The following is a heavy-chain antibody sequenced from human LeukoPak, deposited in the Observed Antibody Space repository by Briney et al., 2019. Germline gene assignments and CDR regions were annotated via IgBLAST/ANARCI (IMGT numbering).Heavy chain of an antibody. Sequence: PPETLSLICTVSGASITRRVHYWSWIRQHPGKGPEWIGHIYYSGSTYSNPSLKGRVSMSLDTPKNQLSLELHSVTAGYTRVYRGARILNGVPPYHYYYNNDVRGKGTTVTVSS. CDR3: ARILNGVPPYHYYYNNDV. CDR2: IYYSGST. D-gene: IGHD4-17*01. V-gene: IGHV4-31*03. J-gene: IGHJ6*03. CDR1: GASITRRVHY.